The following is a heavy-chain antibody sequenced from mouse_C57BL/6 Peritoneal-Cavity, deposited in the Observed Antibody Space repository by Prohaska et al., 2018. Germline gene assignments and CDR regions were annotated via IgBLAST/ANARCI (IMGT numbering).Heavy chain of an antibody. Sequence: EVQLQQSVAELVRPGASVKLSCTASGFHIKNTYMHWVKQRPEQGLEWLGRIDPANGNTKYAPKIQGKATITADTSSNTAYLKRSSLISEYAGIYYGARDRSGYWGQGTTLTVSA. CDR2: IDPANGNT. CDR1: GFHIKNTY. V-gene: IGHV14-3*01. J-gene: IGHJ2*01. CDR3: ARDRSGY.